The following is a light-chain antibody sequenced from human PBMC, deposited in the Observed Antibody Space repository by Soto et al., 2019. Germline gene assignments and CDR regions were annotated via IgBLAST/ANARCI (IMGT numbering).Light chain of an antibody. V-gene: IGLV2-14*01. J-gene: IGLJ2*01. CDR1: SSDVGGYNY. CDR2: EVT. Sequence: QSVLTQPPSASGSPGQSVTISCTGTSSDVGGYNYVSWYQQHPGKAPKLMIYEVTKRPSGVSNRFSGSKSGNTASLTISGLQAEDEADYYCSSYTSSDTLVFGAGTKVTVL. CDR3: SSYTSSDTLV.